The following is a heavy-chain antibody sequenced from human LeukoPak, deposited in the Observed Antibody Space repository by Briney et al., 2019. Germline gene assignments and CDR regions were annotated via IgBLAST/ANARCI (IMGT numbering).Heavy chain of an antibody. CDR3: ARGYDILTGFDY. CDR1: SGSISSYY. D-gene: IGHD3-9*01. J-gene: IGHJ4*02. Sequence: SETLSLTCSVSSGSISSYYWSWIRQPPGKGLEWIGYIYYSGRTSYNPSLKSRVTISVDTSKNHFSLTLSSVTAADTAVYYCARGYDILTGFDYWGQGNLVTVSS. CDR2: IYYSGRT. V-gene: IGHV4-59*08.